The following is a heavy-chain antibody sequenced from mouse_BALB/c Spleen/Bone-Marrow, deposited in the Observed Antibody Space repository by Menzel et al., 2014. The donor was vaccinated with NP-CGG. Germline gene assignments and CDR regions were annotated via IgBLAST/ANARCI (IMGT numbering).Heavy chain of an antibody. CDR1: GYTFTSYV. J-gene: IGHJ1*01. D-gene: IGHD2-14*01. Sequence: EVQLQQSGPELVKPGASVKMSCKASGYTFTSYVMHWVKQKPGQGPEWIGYIHPYNDDSKYNEKFEGKATLTSDKSSSTAYMELSSLTSEASAVYYCARWGRYDWYFDVWGAGTTVTVSS. CDR2: IHPYNDDS. CDR3: ARWGRYDWYFDV. V-gene: IGHV1-14*01.